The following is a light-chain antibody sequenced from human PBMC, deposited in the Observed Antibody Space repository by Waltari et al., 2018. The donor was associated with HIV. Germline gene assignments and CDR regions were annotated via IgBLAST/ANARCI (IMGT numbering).Light chain of an antibody. V-gene: IGKV3-20*01. Sequence: EIVLTQSPGTLSLSPGERATLSCRASQSVRNNYLVWYQKKPGQAPRLLIYGASSRATGIPDRFSGSGSGTDFTLTISRLEPEDFAMFYCQRYGSSPLTFGQGTRLEIK. CDR2: GAS. J-gene: IGKJ5*01. CDR3: QRYGSSPLT. CDR1: QSVRNNY.